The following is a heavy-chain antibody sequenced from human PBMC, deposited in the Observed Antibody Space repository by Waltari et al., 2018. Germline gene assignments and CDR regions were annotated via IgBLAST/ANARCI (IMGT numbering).Heavy chain of an antibody. Sequence: QVQLVQSGAEVKKPGASVKISCKTSEYTFASSYVHWVRQAPGQGLEWMGIINPRGGSTIYGQRFQGRVTMTRDTSTSTVYMELSSLKSEDTAVYYCATDTGALWMDVWGQGTTVTVSS. V-gene: IGHV1-46*01. CDR2: INPRGGST. J-gene: IGHJ6*02. CDR1: EYTFASSY. D-gene: IGHD2-21*01. CDR3: ATDTGALWMDV.